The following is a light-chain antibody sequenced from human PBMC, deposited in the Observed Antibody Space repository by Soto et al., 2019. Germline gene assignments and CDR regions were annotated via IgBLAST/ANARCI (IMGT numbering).Light chain of an antibody. CDR2: AAS. CDR1: QGINSY. J-gene: IGKJ5*01. CDR3: QQLSSYPRT. V-gene: IGKV1-9*01. Sequence: DIQLTQSPSFLSASVGDRVTITCRASQGINSYLAWYQQKPGKAPKLLIYAASTLQSGVPSRFSGSGSGTEFSLTISSLQPEDFATYYCQQLSSYPRTFGQGTRLDIK.